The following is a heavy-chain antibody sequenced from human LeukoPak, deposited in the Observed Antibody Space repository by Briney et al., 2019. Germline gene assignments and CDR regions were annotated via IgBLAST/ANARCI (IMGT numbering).Heavy chain of an antibody. CDR1: GFTFSSYA. V-gene: IGHV3-23*01. CDR2: ISNSGATT. Sequence: PGGSLRLSCAASGFTFSSYAMSWVRQAPGKGLEWVSAISNSGATTYYADSVKGRFTISRDNSKNTLYLQMNSLRAEDTAVYYCAKRISMIVVVEWGKGTLVTVSS. D-gene: IGHD3-22*01. J-gene: IGHJ4*02. CDR3: AKRISMIVVVE.